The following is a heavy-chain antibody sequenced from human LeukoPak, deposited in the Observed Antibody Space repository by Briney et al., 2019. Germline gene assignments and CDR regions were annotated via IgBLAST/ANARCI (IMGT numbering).Heavy chain of an antibody. Sequence: ASVNVSCKASGYTFTSYAMNWVRQAPGQGLEWMGWINTNTGNPTYAQGFTGRFVFSLDTSVSTAYLQISSLKAEDTAVYYCARLDGLVPAAIVDNWFDPWGQGTLVTVSS. J-gene: IGHJ5*02. D-gene: IGHD2-2*02. CDR2: INTNTGNP. V-gene: IGHV7-4-1*02. CDR3: ARLDGLVPAAIVDNWFDP. CDR1: GYTFTSYA.